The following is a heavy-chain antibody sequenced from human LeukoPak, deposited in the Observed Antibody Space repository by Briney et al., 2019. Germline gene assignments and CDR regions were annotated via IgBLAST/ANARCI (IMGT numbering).Heavy chain of an antibody. J-gene: IGHJ3*02. CDR1: GFTFSSYA. Sequence: GGSLRLSCAASGFTFSSYAMSWVRRAPGKGLEWVSAISGSGGSTYYADSVKGRFTISRDNSKNTLYLQMNSLRAEDTAVYYCAKDFQVFGVVIDLVAFDIWGEETMVTVSS. V-gene: IGHV3-23*01. CDR2: ISGSGGST. CDR3: AKDFQVFGVVIDLVAFDI. D-gene: IGHD3-3*01.